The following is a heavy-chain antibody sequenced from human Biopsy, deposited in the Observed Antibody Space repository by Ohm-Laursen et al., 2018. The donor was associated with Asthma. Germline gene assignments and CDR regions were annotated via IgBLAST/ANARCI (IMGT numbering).Heavy chain of an antibody. V-gene: IGHV1-24*01. CDR1: GYSLTDFS. CDR2: HDHEAGGT. CDR3: ASDFPKDYVRYNFQF. D-gene: IGHD4-17*01. Sequence: ASVKVSCKFSGYSLTDFSMHWVRQAPGQGLEWMGGHDHEAGGTANARRFQGRVTMTEDTSTDTAYMELSSLSSDDTAVYYCASDFPKDYVRYNFQFWGQGTLVTVSS. J-gene: IGHJ4*02.